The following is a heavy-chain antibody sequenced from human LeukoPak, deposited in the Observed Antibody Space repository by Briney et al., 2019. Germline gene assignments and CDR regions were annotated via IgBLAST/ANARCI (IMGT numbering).Heavy chain of an antibody. D-gene: IGHD2-15*01. CDR1: GFTFSTSG. Sequence: GGSLRLSCAASGFTFSTSGMNWVRQAPGRGLEWVSYIAIGSSPVYYADSVKGRFTSSRDNAKNSLYLQMNSLRDEDTAVYYCARPAAAATAFCDYWGQGTLVIVSS. J-gene: IGHJ4*02. CDR2: IAIGSSPV. CDR3: ARPAAAATAFCDY. V-gene: IGHV3-48*02.